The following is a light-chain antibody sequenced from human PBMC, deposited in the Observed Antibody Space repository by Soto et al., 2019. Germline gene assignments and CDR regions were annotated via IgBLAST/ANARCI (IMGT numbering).Light chain of an antibody. CDR1: QSISSW. J-gene: IGKJ1*01. V-gene: IGKV1-5*01. CDR2: DAS. Sequence: DIQMTQSPSTLSASVGERATITCRASQSISSWLAWYQQKPGKAPKLLIYDASSLESGVPSRFSGSGSGTEFTLTISSLQPEDFATYYRQQYNSYWTFGQGTKVDIK. CDR3: QQYNSYWT.